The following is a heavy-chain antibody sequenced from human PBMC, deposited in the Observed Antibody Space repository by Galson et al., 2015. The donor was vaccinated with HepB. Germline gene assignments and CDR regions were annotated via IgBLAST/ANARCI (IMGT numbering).Heavy chain of an antibody. CDR3: ARGAPMLREGLFDY. V-gene: IGHV7-4-1*02. Sequence: SVKVSCKASGYTFSNYVMNWVRQAPGQGLEWMGWINTNTGNPTYAQGFTGRFLFSWDTSVSTAYLQISSLTAEDTALYYCARGAPMLREGLFDYWGQGTLVTVPS. J-gene: IGHJ4*02. D-gene: IGHD3-10*01. CDR1: GYTFSNYV. CDR2: INTNTGNP.